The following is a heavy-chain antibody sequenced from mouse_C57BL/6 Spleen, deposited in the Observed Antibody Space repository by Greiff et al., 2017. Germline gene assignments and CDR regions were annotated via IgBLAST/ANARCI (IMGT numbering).Heavy chain of an antibody. CDR1: GFNIKDDY. V-gene: IGHV14-4*01. J-gene: IGHJ4*01. CDR3: TRVRGLWAMDY. CDR2: IDPENGDT. Sequence: EVQLQESGAELVRPGASVKLSCTASGFNIKDDYMHWVKQRPEQGLEWIGWIDPENGDTEYASKFQGKATITADTSSNTAYLQLSSLTSEDTAVYYCTRVRGLWAMDYWGQGTSVTVSS. D-gene: IGHD2-14*01.